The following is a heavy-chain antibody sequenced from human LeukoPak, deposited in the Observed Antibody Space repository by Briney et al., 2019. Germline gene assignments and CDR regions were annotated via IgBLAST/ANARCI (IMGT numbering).Heavy chain of an antibody. CDR3: ASPRYSYGVPTDY. D-gene: IGHD5-24*01. CDR1: GFTFSSYW. V-gene: IGHV3-74*01. CDR2: INGDGSST. Sequence: GGSLRLSCAASGFTFSSYWMHWVRQAPGKGLVWVSRINGDGSSTSYGDSVKGRFTISRDNAKNTLYLQMNSLRAEDTAVYYCASPRYSYGVPTDYWGQGTLVTVSS. J-gene: IGHJ4*02.